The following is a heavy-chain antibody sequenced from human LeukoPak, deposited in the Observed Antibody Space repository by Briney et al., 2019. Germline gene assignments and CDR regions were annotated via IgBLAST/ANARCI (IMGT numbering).Heavy chain of an antibody. J-gene: IGHJ3*02. D-gene: IGHD5-18*01. CDR3: VRDRMDTASYAFDI. V-gene: IGHV3-21*01. CDR2: ISSSSTYI. CDR1: GFTFSSPY. Sequence: GGSLRLSCAASGFTFSSPYMTWVRQAPGKGLEWVSTISSSSTYIYQADSVKGRFTISRDNAKNSLSLQMNSLRAEDTAVYYCVRDRMDTASYAFDIWAKGQWSPSLQ.